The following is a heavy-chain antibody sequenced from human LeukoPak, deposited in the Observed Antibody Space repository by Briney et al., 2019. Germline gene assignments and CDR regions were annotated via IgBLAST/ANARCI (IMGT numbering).Heavy chain of an antibody. J-gene: IGHJ4*02. CDR3: ARTLGYGDFDY. D-gene: IGHD4-17*01. CDR1: GGSISSSSYY. CDR2: IYYSGST. Sequence: SETLSLTCTVSGGSISSSSYYWGWIRQPPGKGLERIGSIYYSGSTYYNPSLKSRVTISVDTSKNQFSLKLSSVAAADTAVYYCARTLGYGDFDYWGQGTLVTVSS. V-gene: IGHV4-39*01.